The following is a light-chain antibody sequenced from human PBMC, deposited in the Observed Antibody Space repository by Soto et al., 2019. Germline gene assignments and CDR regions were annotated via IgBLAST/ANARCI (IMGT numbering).Light chain of an antibody. CDR2: DVS. CDR1: SSDVGGYNY. Sequence: QSVLTQPASVSGSPGQSITISCTGTSSDVGGYNYVSWYQQHPGKAPKLMIYDVSNRPSGVSNRFSGSKSGNTASLTISGLQAEVEADYYCSSYTSISTAVFGTGTKVTVL. J-gene: IGLJ1*01. CDR3: SSYTSISTAV. V-gene: IGLV2-14*01.